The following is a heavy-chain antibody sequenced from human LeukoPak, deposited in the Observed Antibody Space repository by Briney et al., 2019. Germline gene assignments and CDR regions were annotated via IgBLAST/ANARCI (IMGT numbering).Heavy chain of an antibody. CDR3: ATIYSSSWYLFDY. CDR2: IYYSGST. V-gene: IGHV4-39*01. D-gene: IGHD6-13*01. CDR1: GGSISSSSYY. Sequence: SETLSLTCTVSGGSISSSSYYWGWIRQPPEKGLEWIGSIYYSGSTYYNPSLKSRVTISVDTSKNQFSLKLSSVTAADTAVYYCATIYSSSWYLFDYWGQGTLVTVSS. J-gene: IGHJ4*02.